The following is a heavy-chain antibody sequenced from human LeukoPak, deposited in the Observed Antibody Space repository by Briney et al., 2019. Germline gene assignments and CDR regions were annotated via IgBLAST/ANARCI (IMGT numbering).Heavy chain of an antibody. CDR2: ISTSSTYM. CDR3: ARVWITVVTTKGFDY. D-gene: IGHD4-23*01. Sequence: GGSLRLSCAASGFTFSNYNMNWVRQAPGKGLEWVSSISTSSTYMYYADSVKGRFTISRDNAKNSLYLQMNSLRAEDTAVYYCARVWITVVTTKGFDYWGQGTLVTVSS. CDR1: GFTFSNYN. V-gene: IGHV3-21*01. J-gene: IGHJ4*02.